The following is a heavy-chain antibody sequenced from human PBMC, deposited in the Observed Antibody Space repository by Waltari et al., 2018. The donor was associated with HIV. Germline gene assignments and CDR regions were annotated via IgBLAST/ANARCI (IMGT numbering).Heavy chain of an antibody. CDR2: ISYSGIT. CDR1: GGSISSNY. D-gene: IGHD2-15*01. Sequence: QVQLQESGPGVVKPSETLSLSCTVSGGSISSNYWSWIRQPPGKGLEWIGYISYSGITSYSPSLKSRLTISVDTSKNQFSLRLNSVTAADTAVYYCERDFRYCSGGTCYYGMDVWGQGTTVTVSS. V-gene: IGHV4-59*01. CDR3: ERDFRYCSGGTCYYGMDV. J-gene: IGHJ6*02.